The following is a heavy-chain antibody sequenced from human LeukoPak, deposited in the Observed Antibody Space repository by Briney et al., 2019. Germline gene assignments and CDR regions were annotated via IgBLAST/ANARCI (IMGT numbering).Heavy chain of an antibody. V-gene: IGHV3-7*01. J-gene: IGHJ4*02. Sequence: GGSLRLSCAASGFSFSTYWMSWVRQAPGKGQEWVANIKEDGSETYYVDSLRGRFTISRDNVKNSLYLQINSLRAEDTAVYYCGRDSFETDIDYWGQGTLVTVSS. CDR3: GRDSFETDIDY. CDR2: IKEDGSET. D-gene: IGHD1-14*01. CDR1: GFSFSTYW.